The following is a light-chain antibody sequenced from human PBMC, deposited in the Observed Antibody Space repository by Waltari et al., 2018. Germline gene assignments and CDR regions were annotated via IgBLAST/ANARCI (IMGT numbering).Light chain of an antibody. Sequence: QSALTQPRSVSGSPGQSVTISCTGTNSYVGGYKYVSWYQQHPDKAPRLIIYDVYTRPSGVPNRFSGSKSANTASLTISGLQSEDEADYYCCSYAGSFTWVFGTGTKVTVL. CDR2: DVY. CDR1: NSYVGGYKY. V-gene: IGLV2-11*01. CDR3: CSYAGSFTWV. J-gene: IGLJ1*01.